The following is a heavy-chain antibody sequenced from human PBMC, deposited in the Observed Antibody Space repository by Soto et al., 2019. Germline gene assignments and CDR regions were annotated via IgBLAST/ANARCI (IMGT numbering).Heavy chain of an antibody. CDR2: IYYSGST. CDR1: GGSISSYY. J-gene: IGHJ3*02. Sequence: QVQLQESGPGLVKPSETLSLTCTVSGGSISSYYWSWIRQPPGKGLEWIGYIYYSGSTNYNPSLKSRVTISVDTSKNQFSLKLSSVTAADTAVYYCASGDRLAGDAFDIWGQGTMVTVSS. V-gene: IGHV4-59*01. D-gene: IGHD6-19*01. CDR3: ASGDRLAGDAFDI.